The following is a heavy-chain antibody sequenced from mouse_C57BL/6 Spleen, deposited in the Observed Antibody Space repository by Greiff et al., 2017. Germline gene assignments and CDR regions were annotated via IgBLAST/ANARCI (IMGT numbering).Heavy chain of an antibody. CDR1: GFTFRDYG. J-gene: IGHJ3*01. D-gene: IGHD1-1*01. V-gene: IGHV5-17*01. CDR3: ARYGP. CDR2: ISSGSSTI. Sequence: DVRLVESGGGLVKPGGSLKLSCAAPGFTFRDYGIHWVRQAPEKGLEWVAYISSGSSTIYYADTVKGRFTVYRDNAKNTLLLQVASLRSEDAAMYYCARYGPWGQGTLVTVSA.